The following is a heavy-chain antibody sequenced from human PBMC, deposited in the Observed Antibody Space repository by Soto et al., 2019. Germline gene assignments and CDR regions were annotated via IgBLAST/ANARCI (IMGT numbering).Heavy chain of an antibody. D-gene: IGHD2-2*01. CDR2: TYYRCKWYN. Sequence: HTRSLACAISGDSVSSNSGAWNWIRQSPSRGLEWLGRTYYRCKWYNDYAVSVKSRITINPDTSKNQFSLQLNSVTPEDTAVYYCARDIVVVPAAYYYYYYGMDVWGQGTTVTVSS. V-gene: IGHV6-1*01. CDR1: GDSVSSNSGA. CDR3: ARDIVVVPAAYYYYYYGMDV. J-gene: IGHJ6*02.